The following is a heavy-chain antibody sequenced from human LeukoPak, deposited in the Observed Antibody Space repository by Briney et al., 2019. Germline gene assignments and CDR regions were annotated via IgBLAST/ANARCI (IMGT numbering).Heavy chain of an antibody. CDR1: GYRFNAYW. D-gene: IGHD3-22*01. V-gene: IGHV5-51*01. Sequence: GESLKISCKGSGYRFNAYWIAWVRQMPGKGLEWMGVIYPDDSDTRYSPSFQGQVTISADKSVRTAYLQWSSLKASDTAMYYCARPNITSYYDSRGYDAFDVWGQGTMVTVSS. J-gene: IGHJ3*01. CDR3: ARPNITSYYDSRGYDAFDV. CDR2: IYPDDSDT.